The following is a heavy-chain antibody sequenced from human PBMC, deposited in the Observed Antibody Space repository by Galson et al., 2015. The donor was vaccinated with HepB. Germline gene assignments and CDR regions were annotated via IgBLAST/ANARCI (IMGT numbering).Heavy chain of an antibody. CDR2: IKQDGSEK. J-gene: IGHJ4*02. CDR1: GFTFSSYW. Sequence: SLRLSCAASGFTFSSYWMSWVRQAPGKGLEWVANIKQDGSEKYYVDSVKGRFTISRDNAKNSLYLQMNSLRAEDTAVYYCARVGETTVVTNFDYWGQGTLVTVSS. V-gene: IGHV3-7*01. CDR3: ARVGETTVVTNFDY. D-gene: IGHD4-23*01.